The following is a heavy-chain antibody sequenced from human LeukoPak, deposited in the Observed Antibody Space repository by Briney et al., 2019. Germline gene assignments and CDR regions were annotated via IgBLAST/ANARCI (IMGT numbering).Heavy chain of an antibody. CDR1: GFTFDDYA. Sequence: HPGGSLRLSCAASGFTFDDYAMHWVRQAPGKGLEWVSGITWNSDNIEYADSVKGRFTISRDNSKNTLYLQMNSLRAEDTAVYYCAKAGYDCYYDSSGYITYWGQGTLVTVSS. V-gene: IGHV3-9*01. CDR3: AKAGYDCYYDSSGYITY. CDR2: ITWNSDNI. J-gene: IGHJ4*02. D-gene: IGHD3-22*01.